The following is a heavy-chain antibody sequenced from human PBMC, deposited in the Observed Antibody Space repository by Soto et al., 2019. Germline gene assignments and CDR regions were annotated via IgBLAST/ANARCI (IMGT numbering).Heavy chain of an antibody. CDR1: GYTFTGYY. CDR2: INPNCGGT. D-gene: IGHD1-1*01. J-gene: IGHJ6*02. Sequence: QVQLVQSGAEVKKPGASVKVSCKASGYTFTGYYMHWVRQAPGQGLEWMGWINPNCGGTNYAQKFQGGVTMTRDTPISTAYMELSRLRSDDTAVYSCARVQLERQLYSGMDVWGQGTTVTVSS. V-gene: IGHV1-2*02. CDR3: ARVQLERQLYSGMDV.